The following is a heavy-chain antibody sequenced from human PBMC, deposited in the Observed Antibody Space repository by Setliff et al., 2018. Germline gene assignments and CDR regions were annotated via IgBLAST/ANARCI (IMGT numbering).Heavy chain of an antibody. D-gene: IGHD5-18*01. CDR2: ISAYNGNT. J-gene: IGHJ4*02. CDR1: GYTFTVYT. V-gene: IGHV1-18*01. Sequence: ASVKVSCKVSGYTFTVYTMNWVRQAPGQGLEWMGWISAYNGNTNYAQKLQGRVTMTTDTSTSTAYMELRSLRSDDTAVYYCARGYSYGPFGYWGQGTLVTVSS. CDR3: ARGYSYGPFGY.